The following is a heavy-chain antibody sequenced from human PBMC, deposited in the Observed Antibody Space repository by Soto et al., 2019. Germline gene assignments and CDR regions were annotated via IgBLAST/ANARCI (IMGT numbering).Heavy chain of an antibody. D-gene: IGHD3-22*01. V-gene: IGHV1-24*01. J-gene: IGHJ4*02. CDR3: ATSRPYYYDRRGYYSDY. CDR2: FDPEDGET. CDR1: GYTLTELS. Sequence: VASVKVSCKVSGYTLTELSMHWVRQAPGKGAEWMGGFDPEDGETIYAQKFQGRVTMTEDTSTDTAYMELSSLRSEDTAVYYCATSRPYYYDRRGYYSDYWGQGTLVTVSS.